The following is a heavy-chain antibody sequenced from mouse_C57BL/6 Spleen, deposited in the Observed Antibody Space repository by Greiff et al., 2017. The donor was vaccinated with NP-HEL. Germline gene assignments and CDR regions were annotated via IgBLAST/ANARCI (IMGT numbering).Heavy chain of an antibody. Sequence: VQLQQPGAELVKPGASVKVSCKASGYTFTSYWMHWVKQRPGQGLEWIGRIHPSDSDTNYNQKFKGKATLTVDKSSSTAYMQLSSLTSEYSAVYYCAICGTYGSSYDWYFDVWGTGTTVTVSS. V-gene: IGHV1-74*01. J-gene: IGHJ1*03. CDR3: AICGTYGSSYDWYFDV. D-gene: IGHD1-1*01. CDR2: IHPSDSDT. CDR1: GYTFTSYW.